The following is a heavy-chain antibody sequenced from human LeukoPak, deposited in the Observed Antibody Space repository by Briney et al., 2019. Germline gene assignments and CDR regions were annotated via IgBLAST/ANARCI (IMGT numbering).Heavy chain of an antibody. CDR3: AKGGLSGSYCLYDY. CDR2: ISGSGGST. J-gene: IGHJ4*02. CDR1: GFTFSSYA. Sequence: GGSLRLSCAASGFTFSSYAMSWVRQAPGKGLEWVSAISGSGGSTYYADSVKGRFTISRDNSKNTLYLQMNSLRAEDTAVYYCAKGGLSGSYCLYDYWDQGTLVTVSS. D-gene: IGHD1-26*01. V-gene: IGHV3-23*01.